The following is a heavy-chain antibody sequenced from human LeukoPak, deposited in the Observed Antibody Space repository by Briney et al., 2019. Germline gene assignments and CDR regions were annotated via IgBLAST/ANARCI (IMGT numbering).Heavy chain of an antibody. V-gene: IGHV4-59*01. Sequence: PSETLSLTCTVSGGSISSYYWSWIRQPAGKGLEWIGYIYYSGSTNYNPSLKSRVTISVDTSKNQFSLKLSSVTAADTAVYYCARVGGSGSYYNGYYYYGMDVWGQGTTVTVSS. CDR3: ARVGGSGSYYNGYYYYGMDV. CDR1: GGSISSYY. D-gene: IGHD3-10*01. J-gene: IGHJ6*02. CDR2: IYYSGST.